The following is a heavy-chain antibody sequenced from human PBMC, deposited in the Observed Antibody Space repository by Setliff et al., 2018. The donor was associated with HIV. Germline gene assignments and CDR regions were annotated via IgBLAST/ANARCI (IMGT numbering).Heavy chain of an antibody. CDR2: ISSSGFPI. Sequence: GGSLRLSCEASGFTFSTYGMNWVRHAPGKGLEWVAQISSSGFPIYYADSVKGRFTISRDNAKNSLFLQMNSLRAEDTAVYYCARGDIVVISSSMGGDYWGQGTLVTVSS. CDR1: GFTFSTYG. V-gene: IGHV3-48*01. J-gene: IGHJ4*02. D-gene: IGHD2-2*01. CDR3: ARGDIVVISSSMGGDY.